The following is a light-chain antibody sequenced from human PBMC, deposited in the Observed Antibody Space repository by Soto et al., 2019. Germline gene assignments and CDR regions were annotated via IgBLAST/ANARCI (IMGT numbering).Light chain of an antibody. CDR1: QSVSSSH. CDR3: QQRSNLPRT. Sequence: IVFPQPNYTLSLSPGERSAVCCTSSQSVSSSHLAWYQHKPGQAPRLLIYAASSRATGSPDRFSGSGSGTDFTLTISSLEPEDFAVYYCQQRSNLPRTFGQGTKVDI. J-gene: IGKJ1*01. V-gene: IGKV3D-20*02. CDR2: AAS.